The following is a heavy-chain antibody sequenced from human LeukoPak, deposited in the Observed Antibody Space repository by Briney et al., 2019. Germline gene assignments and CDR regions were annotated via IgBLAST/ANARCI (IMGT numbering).Heavy chain of an antibody. CDR3: AIPRSSNTVTTFDY. CDR1: GSTFSSYG. J-gene: IGHJ4*02. V-gene: IGHV1-18*01. CDR2: ISAYNSKT. Sequence: ASVKLSCKASGSTFSSYGISWVRQAPGQGLEWMGWISAYNSKTNYAQKLQGRVTMTTDTSTSIAYMELTSLRSDDTAVYCCAIPRSSNTVTTFDYWGQGTLVTVSS. D-gene: IGHD4-17*01.